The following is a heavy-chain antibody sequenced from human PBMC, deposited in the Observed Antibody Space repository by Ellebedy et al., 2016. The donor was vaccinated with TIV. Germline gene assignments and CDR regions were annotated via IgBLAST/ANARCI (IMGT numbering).Heavy chain of an antibody. CDR1: GGTFSSYS. CDR2: INPNSGGT. J-gene: IGHJ4*02. CDR3: ARASYDSSGTVNDY. V-gene: IGHV1-2*04. D-gene: IGHD3-22*01. Sequence: ASVKVSCKAAGGTFSSYSINWVRQAPGQGLEWMGWINPNSGGTNYAQKFQGWVTMTRDTSISTAYMELNSLRSEDTAVYYCARASYDSSGTVNDYWGQGTLVTVSS.